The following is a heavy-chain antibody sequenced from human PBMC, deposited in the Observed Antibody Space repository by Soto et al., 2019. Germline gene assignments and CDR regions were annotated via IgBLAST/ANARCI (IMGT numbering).Heavy chain of an antibody. V-gene: IGHV4-31*03. J-gene: IGHJ6*02. CDR2: IYYSGST. CDR3: ARANLSYGMDV. Sequence: PSETLALTCTVSGGSISSGGYYWSWIRQHPGKGLEWIGYIYYSGSTYYNPSLKSRVTISVDASKNQFSLKLSSVTAADTAVYYCARANLSYGMDVWGQGTTVTVSS. CDR1: GGSISSGGYY.